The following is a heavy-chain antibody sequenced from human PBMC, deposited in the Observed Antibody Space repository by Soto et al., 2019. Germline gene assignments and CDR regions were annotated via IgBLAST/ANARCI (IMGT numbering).Heavy chain of an antibody. CDR2: IIPIFATP. CDR1: GGTFSNYD. CDR3: ARGRADYNNAYLGRGMDV. D-gene: IGHD4-4*01. V-gene: IGHV1-69*12. Sequence: QVQLVQSGAEVKKPGSSVKVSCKASGGTFSNYDIIWVRQAPGQGLEWMGGIIPIFATPNYAQKFQGRVKITADESTSTAYMELSSLRSEDTAVYYCARGRADYNNAYLGRGMDVWGQGTTVTVSS. J-gene: IGHJ6*02.